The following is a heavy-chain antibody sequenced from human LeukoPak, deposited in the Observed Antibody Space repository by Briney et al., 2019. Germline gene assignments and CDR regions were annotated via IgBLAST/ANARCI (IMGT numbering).Heavy chain of an antibody. CDR2: IHSSGST. V-gene: IGHV4-4*07. CDR3: ARDLATAPYNWFDP. CDR1: GGSISSYY. D-gene: IGHD5-12*01. Sequence: SETLSLTCTVSGGSISSYYWSWIRQPAGKGLEWIGRIHSSGSTNYNPSLKSRVTMSVDTSKNQFSLKLHSVTAADAAVYYCARDLATAPYNWFDPWGQGTLVTVSS. J-gene: IGHJ5*01.